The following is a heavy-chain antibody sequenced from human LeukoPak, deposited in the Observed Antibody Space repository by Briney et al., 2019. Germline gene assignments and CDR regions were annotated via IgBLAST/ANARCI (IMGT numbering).Heavy chain of an antibody. V-gene: IGHV3-21*01. J-gene: IGHJ4*02. CDR1: GFTFSSFN. CDR2: ISSSSDTI. D-gene: IGHD2-2*01. Sequence: GGSLRLSCAASGFTFSSFNMNWVRQAPGKGLEWVSSISSSSDTIFYADSVEGRFTISRDNAKNSLYLQMNSLRAEDTAVYYCARDSVPAAMGYFDYWGQGTLVTVSS. CDR3: ARDSVPAAMGYFDY.